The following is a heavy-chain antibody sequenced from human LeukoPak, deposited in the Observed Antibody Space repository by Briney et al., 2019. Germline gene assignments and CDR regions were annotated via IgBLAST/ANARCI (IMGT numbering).Heavy chain of an antibody. V-gene: IGHV3-21*01. CDR3: ARDGFGYSYGLGNWFDP. Sequence: GGSLRLSCAASGFTFSNYSMNWVRQAPGKGLEWVSSISSSSSYIYYADSVKGRFSISRDNAKNSLYLQMNSLRAEDTAVYYCARDGFGYSYGLGNWFDPWGQGTLVTVSS. J-gene: IGHJ5*02. CDR2: ISSSSSYI. D-gene: IGHD5-18*01. CDR1: GFTFSNYS.